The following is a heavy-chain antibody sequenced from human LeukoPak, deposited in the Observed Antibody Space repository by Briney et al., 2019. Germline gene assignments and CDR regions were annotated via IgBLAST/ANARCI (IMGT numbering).Heavy chain of an antibody. Sequence: ASVKVSCKASGYTFSTYGISWVRQAPGQGLEWMGRTGAYTGNTNYAQKFQGEVTMTTDTSTSTAYMELRSLTSDDTAVYYCARGSSTWYFEYWGQGTLVTVSS. CDR2: TGAYTGNT. CDR3: ARGSSTWYFEY. V-gene: IGHV1-18*01. J-gene: IGHJ4*02. D-gene: IGHD6-13*01. CDR1: GYTFSTYG.